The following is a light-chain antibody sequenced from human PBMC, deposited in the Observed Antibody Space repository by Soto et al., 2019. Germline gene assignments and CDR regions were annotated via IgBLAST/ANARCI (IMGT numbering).Light chain of an antibody. Sequence: NFMLTQPHSVSESPGKTVTISCTRSSGSIASNYVQWYQQRPGSAPTTVIYEDNQRPSGVPDRFSGSIDSSANSASLNISGLKTEDEADYYCQSYDSSNPNVVFGGGTQLTVL. J-gene: IGLJ2*01. V-gene: IGLV6-57*04. CDR3: QSYDSSNPNVV. CDR2: EDN. CDR1: SGSIASNY.